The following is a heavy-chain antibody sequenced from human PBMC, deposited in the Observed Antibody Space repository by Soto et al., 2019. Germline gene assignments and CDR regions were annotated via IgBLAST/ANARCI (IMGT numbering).Heavy chain of an antibody. CDR1: GFSLSTRGVG. Sequence: QITLKESGPTLVKPTQTLTLTCTFSGFSLSTRGVGVGWIRQPPGKALEWLAIIYWGDDKRYSPSLKSRLTIPKDTPKNQVVLTMTNMDPVDTATYYCAHKGGGDRILDYWGQGTLVTVSS. V-gene: IGHV2-5*02. CDR3: AHKGGGDRILDY. J-gene: IGHJ4*02. CDR2: IYWGDDK. D-gene: IGHD3-16*01.